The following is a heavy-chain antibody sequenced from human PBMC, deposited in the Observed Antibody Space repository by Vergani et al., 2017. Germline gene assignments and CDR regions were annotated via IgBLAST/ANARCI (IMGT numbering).Heavy chain of an antibody. V-gene: IGHV1-2*02. Sequence: QVQLVQSGAEVKKPGASVKVSCKASGYTFTDYYLHWVRQAPGQGLEWMGWINPNSGGTNFAQKFQGRVTMTRDTSISTAYMELKRLRSDDTALYYCARALRRLYCTTTSCDGLPLLYYYYMDDWGKGTTVTVSS. J-gene: IGHJ6*03. CDR2: INPNSGGT. D-gene: IGHD2-2*01. CDR3: ARALRRLYCTTTSCDGLPLLYYYYMDD. CDR1: GYTFTDYY.